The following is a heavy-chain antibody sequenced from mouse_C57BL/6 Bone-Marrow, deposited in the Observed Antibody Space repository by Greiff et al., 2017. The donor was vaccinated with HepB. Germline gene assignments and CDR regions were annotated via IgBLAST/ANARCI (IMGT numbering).Heavy chain of an antibody. CDR1: GFNIKDDY. CDR2: IDPENGDT. V-gene: IGHV14-4*01. Sequence: EVKLMESGAELVRPGASVKLSCTASGFNIKDDYMHWVKQRPEQGLEWIGWIDPENGDTEYASKFQGKATITADTSSNTAYLQLSSLTSEDTAVYYCTPYYYGSSYDAMDYWGQGTSVTVSS. J-gene: IGHJ4*01. CDR3: TPYYYGSSYDAMDY. D-gene: IGHD1-1*01.